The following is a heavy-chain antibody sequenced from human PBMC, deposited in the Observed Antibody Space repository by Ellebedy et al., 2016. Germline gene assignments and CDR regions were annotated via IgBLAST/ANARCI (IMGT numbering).Heavy chain of an antibody. CDR3: ARDLDYCSSTSCYEDAFDI. V-gene: IGHV4-61*02. D-gene: IGHD2-2*01. Sequence: SETLSLTXTVSGGSISSGSYYWSWIRQPAGKGLEWIGRIYTSGSTNYNPPLKSRVTMSVDTSKNQFSLKLSSVTAADTAVYYCARDLDYCSSTSCYEDAFDIWGQGTMVTVSS. J-gene: IGHJ3*02. CDR2: IYTSGST. CDR1: GGSISSGSYY.